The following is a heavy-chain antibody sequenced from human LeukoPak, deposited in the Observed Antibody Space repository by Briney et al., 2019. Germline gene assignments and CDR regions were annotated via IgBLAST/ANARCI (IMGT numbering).Heavy chain of an antibody. D-gene: IGHD3-10*01. V-gene: IGHV3-23*01. J-gene: IGHJ4*02. CDR2: ISGSGDST. CDR1: GFTFSNYA. Sequence: PGGSLSLSCAASGFTFSNYAMRWVRQAPGKGLEWVSGISGSGDSTYYADSVKGRFTISRDNSKNTVYLQMNSLRIEDTAVYYCARSLTKVRGYDYWGQGTLVTVSS. CDR3: ARSLTKVRGYDY.